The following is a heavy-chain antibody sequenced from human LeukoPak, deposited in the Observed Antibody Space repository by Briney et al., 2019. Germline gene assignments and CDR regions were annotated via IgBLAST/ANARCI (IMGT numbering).Heavy chain of an antibody. Sequence: RWASVKVSCKASGGTFSSYAIGWVRQAPGQGLEWMGGIIPIFGTANYAQKFQGRVTITTDESTSTAYMELSSLRSEDTAVYYCATRRERVHYYYMDVWGKGTTVTVSS. D-gene: IGHD6-25*01. J-gene: IGHJ6*03. V-gene: IGHV1-69*05. CDR2: IIPIFGTA. CDR1: GGTFSSYA. CDR3: ATRRERVHYYYMDV.